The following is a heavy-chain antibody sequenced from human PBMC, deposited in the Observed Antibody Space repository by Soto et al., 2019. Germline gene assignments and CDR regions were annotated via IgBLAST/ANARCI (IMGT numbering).Heavy chain of an antibody. CDR2: MSPGNSDI. J-gene: IGHJ6*02. D-gene: IGHD2-2*01. V-gene: IGHV5-51*01. CDR1: GYTFNTYW. CDR3: ARQRYCSSTSCYYYYGMDV. Sequence: PGESLKISCRGFGYTFNTYWIGWVRQMPGKGLEWMGVMSPGNSDIRYSPAFQGQVSISADTSISTAYLQWSSLKASDTAMYYCARQRYCSSTSCYYYYGMDVWGQGTTVTVSS.